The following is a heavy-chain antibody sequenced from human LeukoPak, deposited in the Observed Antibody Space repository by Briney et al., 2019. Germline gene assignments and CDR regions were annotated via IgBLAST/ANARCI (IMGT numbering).Heavy chain of an antibody. D-gene: IGHD2-15*01. CDR3: ARRMKLAAKGDAFDI. CDR1: GDSINSDY. Sequence: SETLSLTCTVSGDSINSDYWNWIRQPPGKGLEWIGFTYYSGSTNYNPSLKSRVTISVDASRSHFSLKLNSVTAADTAVYYCARRMKLAAKGDAFDIWGQGTMVTVSS. CDR2: TYYSGST. J-gene: IGHJ3*02. V-gene: IGHV4-59*08.